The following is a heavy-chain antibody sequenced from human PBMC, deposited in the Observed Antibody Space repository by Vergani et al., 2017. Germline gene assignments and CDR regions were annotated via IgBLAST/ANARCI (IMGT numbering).Heavy chain of an antibody. CDR2: ISWNSGNI. J-gene: IGHJ3*02. CDR3: AKDSGVGWGVGDAFDI. Sequence: EVQLVESGGGLVQPGRSLRLSCAASGFTFDDYAMHWVRQAAGEGLEWVSGISWNSGNIGYADSVKGRFTISRDNAKNSLYLQMNSLIAEDTALYYCAKDSGVGWGVGDAFDIWGQGTMVTVSS. D-gene: IGHD1-26*01. V-gene: IGHV3-9*01. CDR1: GFTFDDYA.